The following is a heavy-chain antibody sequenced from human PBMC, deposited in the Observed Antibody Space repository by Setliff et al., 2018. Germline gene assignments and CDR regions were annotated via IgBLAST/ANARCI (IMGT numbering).Heavy chain of an antibody. D-gene: IGHD3-16*01. CDR2: IYNTGTT. J-gene: IGHJ5*02. CDR1: HGSISTYS. CDR3: ARHGGGLGWFDP. V-gene: IGHV4-59*08. Sequence: SETLSLTCTVSHGSISTYSWSWIRRPPGKGLEWIGYIYNTGTTNYNPSLKSRATLSVNSSKGQFSLRLTSVTAADTAVYYCARHGGGLGWFDPWGQGALVTVSS.